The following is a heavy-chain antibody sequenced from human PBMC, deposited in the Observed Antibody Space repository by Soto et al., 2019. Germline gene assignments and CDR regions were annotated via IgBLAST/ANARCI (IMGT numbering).Heavy chain of an antibody. J-gene: IGHJ4*02. Sequence: QVQLQESGPGLVKPSETLSLTCTASGGSISSYYWCWIRQPPGKGLEWIGYIYYSGSTAYDPSLKSRVTISVDTSKTQFSLKLSSVTAADTAVYYCARRWGTYFDFWGQGTLVTVSS. V-gene: IGHV4-59*01. CDR3: ARRWGTYFDF. CDR1: GGSISSYY. CDR2: IYYSGST. D-gene: IGHD7-27*01.